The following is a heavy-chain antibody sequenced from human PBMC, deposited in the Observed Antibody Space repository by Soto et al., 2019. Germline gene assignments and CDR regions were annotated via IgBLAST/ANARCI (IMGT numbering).Heavy chain of an antibody. CDR1: GFTFSSYG. CDR2: LSYDGSNK. D-gene: IGHD6-13*01. J-gene: IGHJ4*02. CDR3: AKERQVPRIAAAGPHTGFDY. Sequence: QVQLVESGGGVVQPGRSLRLSCAASGFTFSSYGMHWVRQAPGKGLEWVAVLSYDGSNKYYADSVKGRFTISRDNSKNTLYLQMNSLRAEDMAVYYCAKERQVPRIAAAGPHTGFDYWGQGTLVTVSS. V-gene: IGHV3-30*18.